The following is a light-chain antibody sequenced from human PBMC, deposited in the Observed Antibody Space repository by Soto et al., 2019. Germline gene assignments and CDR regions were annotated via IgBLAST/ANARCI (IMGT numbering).Light chain of an antibody. CDR3: SSYTSTYTVI. V-gene: IGLV2-14*01. CDR2: EVS. CDR1: SSDVGAYTS. Sequence: QSALTQPASVSGSPGQSITISCTGTSSDVGAYTSVSWYQQHPGKAPKLMIYEVSNRPSRVSNRFSGSKSGNTASLTISRLQAEDEDDYFCSSYTSTYTVIFGGGTKLTVL. J-gene: IGLJ2*01.